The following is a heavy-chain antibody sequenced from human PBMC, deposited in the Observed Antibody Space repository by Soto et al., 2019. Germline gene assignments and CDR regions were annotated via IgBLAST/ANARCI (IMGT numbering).Heavy chain of an antibody. CDR3: ARGYKYPYYYYYMDV. CDR2: INHSGST. Sequence: SETLSLTCAVYGGSFSGYYWSWIRQPPGKGLEWIGEINHSGSTNYNPSLKSRVTISVDTSKNQFSLKLSSVTAADTAVYYCARGYKYPYYYYYMDVWGKGTTVTVSS. J-gene: IGHJ6*03. CDR1: GGSFSGYY. D-gene: IGHD1-1*01. V-gene: IGHV4-34*01.